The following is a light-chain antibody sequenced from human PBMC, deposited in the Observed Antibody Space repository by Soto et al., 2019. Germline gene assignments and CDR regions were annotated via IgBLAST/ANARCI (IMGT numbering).Light chain of an antibody. CDR2: GAS. CDR1: QSVSSN. J-gene: IGKJ2*01. V-gene: IGKV3-15*01. CDR3: HQYNNWPRT. Sequence: EIVMTQSPATLSVSPRERATLSCRASQSVSSNLAWYQQKPGQAPRLLIYGASTRATGIPARFSGSGSGTEFTLTISSLQSEDFAVYYCHQYNNWPRTFGQGTKLEIK.